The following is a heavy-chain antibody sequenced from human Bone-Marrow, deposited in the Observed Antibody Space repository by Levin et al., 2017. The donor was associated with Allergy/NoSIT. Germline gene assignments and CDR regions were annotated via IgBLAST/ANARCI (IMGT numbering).Heavy chain of an antibody. V-gene: IGHV3-21*01. Sequence: ASVKVSCAASGFTFNSYSMNWVRQAPGKGLEWVSSIDSSTSHIYYADSVKGRFTISRDNAKNSVYLQMNSLRGEDTAVYYCARDEEGCSGGNCYSGGSFDHWGQGTLVTVFS. CDR1: GFTFNSYS. J-gene: IGHJ4*02. CDR3: ARDEEGCSGGNCYSGGSFDH. CDR2: IDSSTSHI. D-gene: IGHD2-15*01.